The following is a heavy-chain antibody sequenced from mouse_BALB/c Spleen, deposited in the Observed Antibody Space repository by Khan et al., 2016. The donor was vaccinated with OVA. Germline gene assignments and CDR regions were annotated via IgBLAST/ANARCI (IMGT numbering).Heavy chain of an antibody. V-gene: IGHV2-3*01. J-gene: IGHJ4*01. CDR2: IWGHGNT. CDR3: AKDRGYYAVDY. CDR1: GFSLTSYG. Sequence: QVQLKESGPGLVAPSQSLSITCTVSGFSLTSYGVSWVRQPPGKGLEWLGVIWGHGNTNFHSALRSRLSISTDNSKSQVFLKLNSLQTDDTATYYCAKDRGYYAVDYWGQGTSVTVSS.